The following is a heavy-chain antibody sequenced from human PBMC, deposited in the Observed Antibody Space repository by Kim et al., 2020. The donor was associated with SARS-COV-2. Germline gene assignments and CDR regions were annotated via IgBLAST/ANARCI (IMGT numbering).Heavy chain of an antibody. CDR1: GFTFSNAW. CDR2: IKSKTDGGTT. CDR3: TTDELRYFDWLSRNDS. V-gene: IGHV3-15*01. J-gene: IGHJ4*02. Sequence: GGSLRLSCAASGFTFSNAWMSWVRQAPGKGLEWVGRIKSKTDGGTTDYAAPVKGRFTISRDDSKNTLYLQMNSLKTEDTAVYYCTTDELRYFDWLSRNDSWGQGTLVTVSS. D-gene: IGHD3-9*01.